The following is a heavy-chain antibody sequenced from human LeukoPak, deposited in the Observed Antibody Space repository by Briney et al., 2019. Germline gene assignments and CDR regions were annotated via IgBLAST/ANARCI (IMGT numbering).Heavy chain of an antibody. Sequence: SETLSLTCTVSGGSISSGSYYWSWIRQPAGKGLEWIGRIYTSGSTSYNPSLKSRVTISVDTSKNQFSLKLTSVTAAGTAVYYCAREYQGIDYWGQGTLVTVSS. CDR3: AREYQGIDY. J-gene: IGHJ4*02. D-gene: IGHD2-2*01. CDR2: IYTSGST. CDR1: GGSISSGSYY. V-gene: IGHV4-61*02.